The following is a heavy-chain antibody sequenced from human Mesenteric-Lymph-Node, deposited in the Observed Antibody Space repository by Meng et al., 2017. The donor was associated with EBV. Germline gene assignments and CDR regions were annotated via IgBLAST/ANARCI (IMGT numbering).Heavy chain of an antibody. Sequence: QVQLVQSGVEVKKPGASVKVSCKTSGYTFTRYGISWVRQAPGQGLEWMGIINPSGGSTSYAQKFQGRVTMTRDTSTSTVYMELSSLRSEDTAVYYCARDVMVQGVRWFDPWGQGTLVTVSS. CDR1: GYTFTRYG. CDR2: INPSGGST. CDR3: ARDVMVQGVRWFDP. D-gene: IGHD3-10*01. J-gene: IGHJ5*02. V-gene: IGHV1-46*01.